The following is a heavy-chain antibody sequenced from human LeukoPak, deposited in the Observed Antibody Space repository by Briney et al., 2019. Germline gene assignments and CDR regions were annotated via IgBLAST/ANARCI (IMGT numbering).Heavy chain of an antibody. J-gene: IGHJ4*02. Sequence: GGSLRLSCAASGLSFSSHAMNWVRQAPGKGLEWVSGVSGSGDSTFYADSVKGRFTISRDNAKNTLYLQMSSLRPEDTAVYYCAKAYWDTFGWYYFDYWGQGTLVTVSS. CDR2: VSGSGDST. D-gene: IGHD3-16*01. CDR1: GLSFSSHA. V-gene: IGHV3-23*01. CDR3: AKAYWDTFGWYYFDY.